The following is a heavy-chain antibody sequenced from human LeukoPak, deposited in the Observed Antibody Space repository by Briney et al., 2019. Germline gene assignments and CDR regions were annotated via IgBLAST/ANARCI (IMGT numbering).Heavy chain of an antibody. CDR3: ARDCSSTNCYRGGFDP. V-gene: IGHV3-7*01. Sequence: GGSLRLSCAASGFTFGSYWMSWVRQAPGKGLEWVANIKQDGSEKYYVDSVKGRFTISRGNGKNSLYLQINSLRAEDTAVYYCARDCSSTNCYRGGFDPRGQGTLVTVSS. CDR2: IKQDGSEK. J-gene: IGHJ5*02. D-gene: IGHD2-2*01. CDR1: GFTFGSYW.